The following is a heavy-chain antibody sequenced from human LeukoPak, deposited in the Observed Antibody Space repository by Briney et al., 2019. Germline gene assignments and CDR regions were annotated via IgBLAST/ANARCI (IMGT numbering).Heavy chain of an antibody. D-gene: IGHD6-13*01. Sequence: GGSLRLSCAASGFTFDDYAMHWVRQAPGKGLEWVSAISGSGGSTYYADSVKGRFTISRDNSKNTLYLQMNSLRAEDTALYYCAKDTRSSKPGRRYYFDYWGQGTLVTVSS. J-gene: IGHJ4*02. CDR2: ISGSGGST. CDR3: AKDTRSSKPGRRYYFDY. CDR1: GFTFDDYA. V-gene: IGHV3-23*01.